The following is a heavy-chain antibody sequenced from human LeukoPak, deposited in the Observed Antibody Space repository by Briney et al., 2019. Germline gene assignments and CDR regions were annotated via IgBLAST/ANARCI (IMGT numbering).Heavy chain of an antibody. Sequence: GRSLRLSCAASGFTFSSYSMNWVRQAPGKGLEWVSSISSSSSYIYYADSVKGRFTISRDNAKNSLYLQMNSLRAEDTAVYYCARDYSGYDSGFDYWGQGTLVTVSS. CDR1: GFTFSSYS. V-gene: IGHV3-21*01. D-gene: IGHD5-12*01. J-gene: IGHJ4*02. CDR3: ARDYSGYDSGFDY. CDR2: ISSSSSYI.